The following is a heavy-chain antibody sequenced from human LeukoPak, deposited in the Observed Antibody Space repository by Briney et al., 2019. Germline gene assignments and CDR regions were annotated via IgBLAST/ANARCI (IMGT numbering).Heavy chain of an antibody. CDR1: GFTFSSCA. CDR3: ARDQYYDSSGYSYENYYYYGMDV. J-gene: IGHJ6*02. V-gene: IGHV3-30-3*01. CDR2: ISFDGSKK. Sequence: GGSLRLSCAASGFTFSSCAMNWVRQAPDKGLEWVAVISFDGSKKYFADSVNGRFRISRDNAKSSLDLEMNSLRAEDTAVYYCARDQYYDSSGYSYENYYYYGMDVWGQGTTVTVSS. D-gene: IGHD3-22*01.